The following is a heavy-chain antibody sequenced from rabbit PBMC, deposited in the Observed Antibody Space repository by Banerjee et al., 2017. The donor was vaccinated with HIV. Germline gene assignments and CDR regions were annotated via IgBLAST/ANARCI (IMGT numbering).Heavy chain of an antibody. CDR2: INAVTGKA. CDR3: ARDTSSSFSSYGMDL. CDR1: GFPSGKKPV. Sequence: QEQLEESGGGRANPGGSRHSPGKPPGFPSGKKPVIGGARQTPGKGLEWIACINAVTGKAVYASWAKGRFTFSKTSSTTVTLQMTSLTAADTATYFCARDTSSSFSSYGMDLWGPGTLVTVS. V-gene: IGHV1S45*01. D-gene: IGHD1-1*01. J-gene: IGHJ6*01.